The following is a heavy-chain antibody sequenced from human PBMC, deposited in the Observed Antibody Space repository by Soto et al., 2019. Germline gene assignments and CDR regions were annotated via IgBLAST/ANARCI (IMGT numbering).Heavy chain of an antibody. CDR3: AKGGATTYYYDSSGYYFDY. Sequence: PGGSLRLCCAASGFTFSSYAMSWVRQAPGKGLEWVSAISGSGGSTYYADSVKGRFTISRDNSKNTLYLQMNSLRAEDTAVYYCAKGGATTYYYDSSGYYFDYWGQGTLVTVSS. D-gene: IGHD3-22*01. CDR2: ISGSGGST. CDR1: GFTFSSYA. V-gene: IGHV3-23*01. J-gene: IGHJ4*02.